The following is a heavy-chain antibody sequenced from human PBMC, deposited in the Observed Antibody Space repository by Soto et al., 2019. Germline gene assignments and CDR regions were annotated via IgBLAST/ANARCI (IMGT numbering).Heavy chain of an antibody. V-gene: IGHV3-21*01. CDR1: GFTFSSYA. Sequence: GGSLRLSCAASGFTFSSYAMNWVRQAPGKGLEWVSSISSSSSYIYCADSVKGRFTISRDNAKNSLYLQMNSLRAEDTAVYYCARELAVAGSDWFDPWGQGTLVTVSS. CDR3: ARELAVAGSDWFDP. D-gene: IGHD6-19*01. J-gene: IGHJ5*02. CDR2: ISSSSSYI.